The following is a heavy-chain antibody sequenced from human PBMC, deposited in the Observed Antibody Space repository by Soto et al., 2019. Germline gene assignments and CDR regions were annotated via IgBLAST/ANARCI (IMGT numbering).Heavy chain of an antibody. J-gene: IGHJ3*02. CDR3: ARDSVVVTATPHFAFDI. CDR2: ITAYNGNT. CDR1: GYTFTKYG. Sequence: QVHLAQSGAEVKKPGASVKVSCKASGYTFTKYGINWVRQVPGQGLEWMGWITAYNGNTNYAQKFQGRGTMTTDTSASTAYMELTSLRSDDTAVYYCARDSVVVTATPHFAFDIWGQGTMVTVSS. D-gene: IGHD2-21*02. V-gene: IGHV1-18*04.